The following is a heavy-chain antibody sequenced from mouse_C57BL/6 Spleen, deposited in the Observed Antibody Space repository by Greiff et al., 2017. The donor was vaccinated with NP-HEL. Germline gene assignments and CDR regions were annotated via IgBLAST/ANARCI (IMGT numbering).Heavy chain of an antibody. CDR2: ISDGGSYT. D-gene: IGHD2-2*01. CDR3: ARDEEPYGYDPAWFAH. V-gene: IGHV5-4*01. Sequence: EVMLVESGGGLVKPGGSLKLSCAASGFTFSSYAMSWVRQTPEKRLEWVATISDGGSYTYYPDNVKGRFTISRDNAKNNLYLQMSHLKSEDTAMYYCARDEEPYGYDPAWFAHWGQGTLVTVSA. CDR1: GFTFSSYA. J-gene: IGHJ3*01.